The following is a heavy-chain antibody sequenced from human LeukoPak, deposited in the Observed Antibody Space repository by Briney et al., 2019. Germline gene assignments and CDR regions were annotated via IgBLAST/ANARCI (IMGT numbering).Heavy chain of an antibody. CDR1: GDSIGSYS. CDR3: ARDGAGPRHDYGDYTFDY. J-gene: IGHJ4*02. CDR2: VCHTGST. D-gene: IGHD4-17*01. V-gene: IGHV4-59*01. Sequence: SETLSLTCTVSGDSIGSYSWNWIRQPPGKGLEWIGYVCHTGSTNYNPSLKSRVTISVDTSKNQFSLKLSSVTAADTAVYYCARDGAGPRHDYGDYTFDYWGQGALVSVSA.